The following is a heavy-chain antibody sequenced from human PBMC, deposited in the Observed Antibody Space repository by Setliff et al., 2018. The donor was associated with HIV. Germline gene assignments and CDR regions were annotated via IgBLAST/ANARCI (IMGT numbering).Heavy chain of an antibody. D-gene: IGHD5-12*01. J-gene: IGHJ4*02. V-gene: IGHV1-69*05. CDR2: IIPIFGTA. CDR3: ARGDGYNYGRGDY. Sequence: SVKVSCKASGGTFSSYAISWVRQAPGQGLEWMGGIIPIFGTANYAQKFQGRVTITTDESTSTAYMELSSLRYEDTAVYYCARGDGYNYGRGDYWGQGTLVTVSS. CDR1: GGTFSSYA.